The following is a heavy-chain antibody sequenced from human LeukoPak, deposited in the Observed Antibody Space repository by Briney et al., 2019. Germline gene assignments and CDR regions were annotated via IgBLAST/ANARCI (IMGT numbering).Heavy chain of an antibody. Sequence: GESLKISCKGSAYSFPNYWIAWVRQMSGKGLEWMGIIYPGDSDTRYSQSFQGQVTISADKSISTAYLQWSSLKASDTAMYYCARLSDNSGDGYLDLWGRGSLVTVSS. CDR3: ARLSDNSGDGYLDL. CDR1: AYSFPNYW. CDR2: IYPGDSDT. D-gene: IGHD4-17*01. V-gene: IGHV5-51*01. J-gene: IGHJ2*01.